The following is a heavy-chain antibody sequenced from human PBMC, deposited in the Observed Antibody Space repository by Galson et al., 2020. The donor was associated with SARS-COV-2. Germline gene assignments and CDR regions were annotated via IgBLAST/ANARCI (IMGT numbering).Heavy chain of an antibody. V-gene: IGHV4-31*03. CDR1: GGSISSGGYY. Sequence: ETSETLSLTCTVSGGSISSGGYYWSWIRQHPGKGLEWIGYIYYSGSTYYNPSLKSRLTISVDTSKNQFSLKLSSVTAADTAVYYCARARCSSTSCYNYYGMDVWGQGPRSPSP. CDR2: IYYSGST. D-gene: IGHD2-2*01. J-gene: IGHJ6*02. CDR3: ARARCSSTSCYNYYGMDV.